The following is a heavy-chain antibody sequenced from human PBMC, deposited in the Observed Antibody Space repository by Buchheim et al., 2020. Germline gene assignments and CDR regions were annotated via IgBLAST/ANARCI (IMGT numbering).Heavy chain of an antibody. CDR3: ASFWGSGSYPYYYGMDV. V-gene: IGHV4-34*01. Sequence: QVQLQQWGAGLLKPSETLSLTCAVYGGSFSGYYWSWIRQPPGKGLEWIGEINHRGSTNYNPSLKSRVTISVDTTKNPFSLKLSSVIAADTAVYYCASFWGSGSYPYYYGMDVWGQGTT. CDR2: INHRGST. J-gene: IGHJ6*02. CDR1: GGSFSGYY. D-gene: IGHD3-10*01.